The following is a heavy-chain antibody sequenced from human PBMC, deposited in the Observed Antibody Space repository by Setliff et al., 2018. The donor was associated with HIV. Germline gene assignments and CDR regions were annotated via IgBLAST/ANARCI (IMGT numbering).Heavy chain of an antibody. CDR3: ASLRTAKVGRWLQSNSDY. CDR2: ITPILGIA. V-gene: IGHV1-69*10. J-gene: IGHJ4*02. D-gene: IGHD5-12*01. CDR1: GGTFSSYA. Sequence: SVKVSCKSSGGTFSSYAISWVRQAPGQGLEWMGGITPILGIANYAQKFQGRVTITADKSTSTAYMELSSLRSEDTAVYYCASLRTAKVGRWLQSNSDYWGQGTLVTVSS.